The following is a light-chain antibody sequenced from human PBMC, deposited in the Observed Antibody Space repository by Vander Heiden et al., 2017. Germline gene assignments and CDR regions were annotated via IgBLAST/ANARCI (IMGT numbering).Light chain of an antibody. CDR3: QQYGISPWT. V-gene: IGKV3-20*01. Sequence: EIVLTQSPGTLSLSPGERATLSCRASQSVSSSYLAWYKQKPGQAPRLLIYGASSRATGIPDRFSGSGSGTDFTLTISRLEPEDFAVYYCQQYGISPWTFGQGTKVEIK. J-gene: IGKJ1*01. CDR1: QSVSSSY. CDR2: GAS.